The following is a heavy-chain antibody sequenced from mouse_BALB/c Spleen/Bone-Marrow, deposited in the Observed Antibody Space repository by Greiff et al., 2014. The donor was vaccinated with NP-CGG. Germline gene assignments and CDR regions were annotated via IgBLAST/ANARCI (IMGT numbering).Heavy chain of an antibody. J-gene: IGHJ2*02. Sequence: QVQLQQPGAEVVKPGASVKVSCKASGYTFTNYWMQWVKQRPGQGLEWIGEIEPSDSYSNYNQDFKGKATLTVDKTSSTAYMQLSSLTSEDSAVYYCARGRNTVVSDYWGQGTSLTVSS. V-gene: IGHV1-69*02. CDR3: ARGRNTVVSDY. CDR1: GYTFTNYW. CDR2: IEPSDSYS. D-gene: IGHD1-1*01.